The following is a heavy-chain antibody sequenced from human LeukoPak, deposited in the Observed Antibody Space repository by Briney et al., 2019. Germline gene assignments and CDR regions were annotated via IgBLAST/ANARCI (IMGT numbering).Heavy chain of an antibody. CDR1: GGSISNGDYY. V-gene: IGHV4-30-4*08. CDR2: IYYSGST. CDR3: AREGNGHDY. J-gene: IGHJ4*02. Sequence: ASETLSLTCTVSGGSISNGDYYWSWIRQPPGKGLEWIGYIYYSGSTYYNPSLTYNPSLKSRVTISVDTSKNQFSLKLSSVTAADTAVYYCAREGNGHDYWGQGTLVTVSS.